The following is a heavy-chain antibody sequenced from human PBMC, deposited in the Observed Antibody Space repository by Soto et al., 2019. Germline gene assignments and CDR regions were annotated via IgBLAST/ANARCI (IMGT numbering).Heavy chain of an antibody. Sequence: QLQLQESGPGLVKPSETLTLTCTVSGGSISSSTYYWGWIRQPPGKGLECVGTIYYDGSAYYNPSLKSRVTISVDTSKNQFSLKLSSVTAADTAVFMYPFDYWGQGTLVTVSS. CDR1: GGSISSSTYY. V-gene: IGHV4-39*01. D-gene: IGHD2-2*01. CDR3: PFDY. J-gene: IGHJ4*02. CDR2: IYYDGSA.